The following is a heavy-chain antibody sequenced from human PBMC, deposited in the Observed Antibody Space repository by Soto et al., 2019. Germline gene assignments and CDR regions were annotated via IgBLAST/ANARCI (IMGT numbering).Heavy chain of an antibody. V-gene: IGHV1-69*02. D-gene: IGHD1-1*01. CDR3: ASRTGLDAFDI. Sequence: QVQLVQSGAEVKKPGSSVKVSCKASGGTFSSYPISWVRQAPGQGLEWRGRIIPILGIANYAQKFQGRVTITADKYTSTAYMELSSLRSEDTAVYYCASRTGLDAFDIWGQGTMVTVSS. CDR2: IIPILGIA. CDR1: GGTFSSYP. J-gene: IGHJ3*02.